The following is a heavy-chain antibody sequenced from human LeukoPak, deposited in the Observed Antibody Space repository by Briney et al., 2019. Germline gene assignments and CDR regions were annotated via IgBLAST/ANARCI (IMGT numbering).Heavy chain of an antibody. D-gene: IGHD1-26*01. CDR2: IYYSGST. V-gene: IGHV4-61*01. Sequence: KPSETLSLTCTVSGGSISSSSYYWGWIRQPPGKGLEWIGYIYYSGSTNYNPSLKSRVTISVDTSKNQFSLKLSSVTAADSAVYYCAREEWEGFDYWGQGTLVTVSS. J-gene: IGHJ4*02. CDR3: AREEWEGFDY. CDR1: GGSISSSSYY.